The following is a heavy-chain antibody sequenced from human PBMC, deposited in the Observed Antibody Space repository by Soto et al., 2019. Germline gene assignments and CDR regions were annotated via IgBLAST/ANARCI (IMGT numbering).Heavy chain of an antibody. CDR3: VRRHVSATGIDWFDP. J-gene: IGHJ5*02. D-gene: IGHD6-13*01. CDR1: GYTFTSYG. V-gene: IGHV1-3*01. CDR2: INAANGDT. Sequence: ASMKVSCKASGYTFTSYGIYWVRQAPGQRLEWMGWINAANGDTKYSPKFQGRVTITRDTSASTAYMELSSLRSEDTAVYYCVRRHVSATGIDWFDPWGQGTLVTVSS.